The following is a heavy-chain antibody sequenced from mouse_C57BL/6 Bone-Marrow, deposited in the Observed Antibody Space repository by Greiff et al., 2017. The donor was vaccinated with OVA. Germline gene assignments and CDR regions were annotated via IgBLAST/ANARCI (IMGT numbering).Heavy chain of an antibody. J-gene: IGHJ2*01. CDR3: AREPYGSLDY. CDR2: ISDGGSYT. V-gene: IGHV5-4*01. Sequence: EVLLVESGGGLVKPGGSLKLSCAASGFTFSSYAMSWVRQTPEKRLEWVATISDGGSYTYYPDNVKGRFTISRDNAKSNLYLQMSHLKSEDTAVYYCAREPYGSLDYWGQGTTLTVSS. CDR1: GFTFSSYA. D-gene: IGHD1-1*01.